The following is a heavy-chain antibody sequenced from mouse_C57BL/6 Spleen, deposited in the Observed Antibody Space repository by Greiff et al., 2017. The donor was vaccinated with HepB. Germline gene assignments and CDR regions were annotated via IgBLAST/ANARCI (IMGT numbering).Heavy chain of an antibody. J-gene: IGHJ4*01. CDR3: ARATAQARYYYAMDY. V-gene: IGHV1-66*01. Sequence: VQLQQSGPELVKPGASVKISCKASGYSFTSYYIHWVKQRPEQGLEWIGWIYPGSGNTKYNEKFKGKATRTADTSSSSAYLPLSSLTSEDSAVYYCARATAQARYYYAMDYWGQGTSVTVSS. CDR2: IYPGSGNT. D-gene: IGHD3-2*02. CDR1: GYSFTSYY.